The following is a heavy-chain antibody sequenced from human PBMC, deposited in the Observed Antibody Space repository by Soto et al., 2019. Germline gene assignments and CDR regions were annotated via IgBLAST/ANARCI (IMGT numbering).Heavy chain of an antibody. CDR1: GGSISSGGYS. CDR2: IYHSGST. J-gene: IGHJ3*02. V-gene: IGHV4-30-2*01. CDR3: ARDGGADWGYGAFDI. D-gene: IGHD7-27*01. Sequence: PSETLSLTCAVSGGSISSGGYSWSWIRQPPGKGLEWIGYIYHSGSTCYNPSLKSRVTISVDRSKNQFSLKLSSVTAADTAVYYCARDGGADWGYGAFDIWGQGTMVTVSS.